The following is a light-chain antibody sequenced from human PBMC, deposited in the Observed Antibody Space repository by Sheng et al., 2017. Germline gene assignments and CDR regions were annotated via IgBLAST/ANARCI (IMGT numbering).Light chain of an antibody. CDR1: QGISNS. V-gene: IGKV1-NL1*01. Sequence: DIQMTQSASSLSASVGDRVTITCRASQGISNSLAWYQQKPGKAPKLLLHAASRLESGVPSRFSGSGSGTDYTLTISSLQPEDFATYYCQQYYSSRGIFGQGTKLEIK. CDR3: QQYYSSRGI. J-gene: IGKJ2*01. CDR2: AAS.